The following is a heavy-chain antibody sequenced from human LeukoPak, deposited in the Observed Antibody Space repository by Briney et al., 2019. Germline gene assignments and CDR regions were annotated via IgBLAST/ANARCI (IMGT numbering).Heavy chain of an antibody. V-gene: IGHV1-46*01. Sequence: ASVKVSCKASGYTFTSYYMHWVRQAPGQGLEWIGIINPSDRSTFYAQKFQGRVTITRNTSISTAYMELSSLRSEDTAVYYCARTGEDYAPPDFDYYMDVWGKGTTVTVSS. J-gene: IGHJ6*03. CDR3: ARTGEDYAPPDFDYYMDV. CDR1: GYTFTSYY. CDR2: INPSDRST. D-gene: IGHD3-16*01.